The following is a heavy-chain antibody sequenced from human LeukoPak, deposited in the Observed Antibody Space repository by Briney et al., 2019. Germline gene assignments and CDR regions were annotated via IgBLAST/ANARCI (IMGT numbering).Heavy chain of an antibody. Sequence: WASVKVSCKASGYTFTAYYMHWVRQAPGQGLEWMGWINPNSGGTKYVQNFQGRVTMTRDTSISTAYMELSGPRSDDTAVYYCARGPAYSQYCANGVCYFLDHWGQGALVTVSS. V-gene: IGHV1-2*02. J-gene: IGHJ4*02. CDR2: INPNSGGT. D-gene: IGHD2-8*01. CDR1: GYTFTAYY. CDR3: ARGPAYSQYCANGVCYFLDH.